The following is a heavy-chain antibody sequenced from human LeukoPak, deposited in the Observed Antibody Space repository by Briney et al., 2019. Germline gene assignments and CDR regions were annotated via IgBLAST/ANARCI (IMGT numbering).Heavy chain of an antibody. J-gene: IGHJ4*02. Sequence: ASVKVSCKVSGYTLTELSMHWVRQAPGKGLEWMGGFDPEDGETIYAQKFQGRVTMTEDTSTDTAYMELSSLRSEDTAVYYCATDLSGSYPYYFDYWGQGTLVTVSS. D-gene: IGHD1-26*01. CDR3: ATDLSGSYPYYFDY. CDR2: FDPEDGET. V-gene: IGHV1-24*01. CDR1: GYTLTELS.